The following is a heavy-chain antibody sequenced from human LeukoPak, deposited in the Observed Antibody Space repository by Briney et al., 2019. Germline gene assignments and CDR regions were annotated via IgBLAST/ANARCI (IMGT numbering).Heavy chain of an antibody. J-gene: IGHJ6*03. Sequence: PGGSLRLSCAASGFTFSSYSMNWVRQAPGKGLEWVSSISSSSSYIYYADSVKGRFTISRDNAKNSLYLQMNSLRAEDTAVYYCARSSSWPPSSSLVVYYMDVWGKGTTVTVSS. D-gene: IGHD6-13*01. CDR3: ARSSSWPPSSSLVVYYMDV. CDR2: ISSSSSYI. V-gene: IGHV3-21*01. CDR1: GFTFSSYS.